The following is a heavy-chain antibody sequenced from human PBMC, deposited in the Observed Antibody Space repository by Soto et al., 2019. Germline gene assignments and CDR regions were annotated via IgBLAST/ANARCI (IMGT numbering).Heavy chain of an antibody. D-gene: IGHD6-6*01. V-gene: IGHV1-69*06. Sequence: QVQLVQSGAEVKKPGSSVKVSCKASGGTFSSYAISWVRQAPGQGLEWMGGIIPIFGTANYAQKFPGRDTITADKATSTADMERSSLRSEDTAVYYCATYSRSSNFAYWGQGTLVTVSS. CDR3: ATYSRSSNFAY. CDR1: GGTFSSYA. CDR2: IIPIFGTA. J-gene: IGHJ4*02.